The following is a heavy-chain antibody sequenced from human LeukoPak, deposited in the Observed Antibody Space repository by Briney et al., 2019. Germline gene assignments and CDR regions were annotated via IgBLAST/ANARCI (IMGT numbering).Heavy chain of an antibody. J-gene: IGHJ3*02. CDR2: ISSSSSYI. Sequence: PGGSLRLSCAASGFTFSSYSMNWVRQAPGKGLEWVSSISSSSSYIYYADSVKGRFTISRDNAKNSLYLQMNSLRAEDTAVYYCAREAKYNWNDLGAFDIWGQGTMVTVSS. CDR3: AREAKYNWNDLGAFDI. D-gene: IGHD1-20*01. CDR1: GFTFSSYS. V-gene: IGHV3-21*01.